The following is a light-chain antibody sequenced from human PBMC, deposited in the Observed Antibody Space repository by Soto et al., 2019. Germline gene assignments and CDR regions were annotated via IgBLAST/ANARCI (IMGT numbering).Light chain of an antibody. J-gene: IGKJ1*01. Sequence: DIQMTQSPSSLSASVGDRVTITCRASQSISSYLNWYQQKPGKDPKLLIDAASSLQSGVPSRFSGSGSGTEFTLNIRRLQPDDFATYYCLQYNIYWTFGQGTKVDIX. CDR1: QSISSY. V-gene: IGKV1-39*01. CDR3: LQYNIYWT. CDR2: AAS.